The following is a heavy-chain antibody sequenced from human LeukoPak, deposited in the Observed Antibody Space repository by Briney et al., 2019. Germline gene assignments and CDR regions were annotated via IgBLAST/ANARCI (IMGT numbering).Heavy chain of an antibody. J-gene: IGHJ4*02. CDR1: GGSISSSSYY. V-gene: IGHV4-39*07. CDR2: IYYSGST. CDR3: LSGYCSGGSCYRFDY. Sequence: SETLSLTCTVSGGSISSSSYYWGWIRQPPGKGLEWIGSIYYSGSTYYNPSLKSRVTISVDTSKNQFSLKLSSVTAADTAVYYCLSGYCSGGSCYRFDYWGQGTLVTVSS. D-gene: IGHD2-15*01.